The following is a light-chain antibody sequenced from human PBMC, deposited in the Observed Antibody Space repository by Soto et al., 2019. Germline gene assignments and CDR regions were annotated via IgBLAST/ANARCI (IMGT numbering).Light chain of an antibody. Sequence: QSALTQPRSVSGSPGQSVTISCTGTSSDVGDYNYVSWYQQHPGKAPKLMIYDVSKRTSGVPDRFSGSKSGNTASLTISGLQAEDEADYYCCSYAGSYNVVFGGGTKLTVL. J-gene: IGLJ2*01. V-gene: IGLV2-11*01. CDR2: DVS. CDR1: SSDVGDYNY. CDR3: CSYAGSYNVV.